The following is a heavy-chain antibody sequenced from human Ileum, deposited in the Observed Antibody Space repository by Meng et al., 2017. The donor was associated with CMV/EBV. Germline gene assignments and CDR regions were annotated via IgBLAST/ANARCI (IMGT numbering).Heavy chain of an antibody. V-gene: IGHV3-21*01. D-gene: IGHD6-19*01. CDR1: GFTFSSYS. CDR2: ISSSSSYI. J-gene: IGHJ4*02. Sequence: LSLTCAASGFTFSSYSMNWVRQAPGKGLEWVSSISSSSSYIYYADSVKGRFTISRDNAKSSLYLQMNSLRAEDAAVYYCARLDLAAFDSWGQGALVTVSS. CDR3: ARLDLAAFDS.